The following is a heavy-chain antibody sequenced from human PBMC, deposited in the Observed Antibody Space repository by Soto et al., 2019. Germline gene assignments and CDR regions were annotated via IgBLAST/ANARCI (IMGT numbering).Heavy chain of an antibody. J-gene: IGHJ4*02. Sequence: QVQLVESGGGVVQPGRSLRLSCAASGFTFSSYGMHWVRQAPGKGLEWVAVISYDGSNKYYADSVKGRFTISRDNSKNTLYRQMNRLRAEDTAVYYCAIDSSSGFDYWGQGTLVTVSS. CDR1: GFTFSSYG. D-gene: IGHD6-6*01. V-gene: IGHV3-30*03. CDR3: AIDSSSGFDY. CDR2: ISYDGSNK.